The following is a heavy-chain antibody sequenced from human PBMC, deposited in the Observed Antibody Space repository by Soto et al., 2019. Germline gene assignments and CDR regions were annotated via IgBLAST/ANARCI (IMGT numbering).Heavy chain of an antibody. CDR2: ITVHGGT. Sequence: EVQLLESGGGVVQPGGSLRLSCAASGFTFDIFALNWVRQAAGKGLEWVSSITVHGGTYYADSVKGRFTVSRDNSKSTLSLQMTSLSDEDTAVYYCTRSRGYSGYDPLEWGEGTLVTVSS. J-gene: IGHJ4*02. CDR1: GFTFDIFA. CDR3: TRSRGYSGYDPLE. D-gene: IGHD5-12*01. V-gene: IGHV3-23*01.